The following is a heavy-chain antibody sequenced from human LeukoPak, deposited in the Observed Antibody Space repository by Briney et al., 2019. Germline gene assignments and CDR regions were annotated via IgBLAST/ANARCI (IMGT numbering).Heavy chain of an antibody. CDR2: INHSGST. Sequence: ASETLSLTCAVYGGSFSGYYWSWIRQPPGKGLERIGEINHSGSTNYNPSLKSRVTISVDTSKNQFSLKLSSVTAADTAVYYCARSERYNWNYVWGHYMDVWGKGTTVTASS. CDR3: ARSERYNWNYVWGHYMDV. CDR1: GGSFSGYY. V-gene: IGHV4-34*01. D-gene: IGHD1-7*01. J-gene: IGHJ6*03.